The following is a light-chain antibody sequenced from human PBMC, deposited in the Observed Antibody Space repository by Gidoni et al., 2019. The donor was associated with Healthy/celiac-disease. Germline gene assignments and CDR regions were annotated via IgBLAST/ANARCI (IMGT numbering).Light chain of an antibody. J-gene: IGKJ5*01. Sequence: AIQLPQSPSSLSASVGDRVTITCRASQGISSALAWYQQKPGKAPKLLIYDASSLESGVPSRFSGSGSGTDFTLTISSLQPEDFATYYCQQFNSYPPTFGQGTRLEIK. CDR2: DAS. CDR3: QQFNSYPPT. V-gene: IGKV1-13*02. CDR1: QGISSA.